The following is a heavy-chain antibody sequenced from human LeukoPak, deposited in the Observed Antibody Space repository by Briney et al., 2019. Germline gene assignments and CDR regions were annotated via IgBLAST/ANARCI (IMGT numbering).Heavy chain of an antibody. CDR3: AKEEFPDAFDI. V-gene: IGHV3-9*01. CDR2: ISWNSGSI. D-gene: IGHD2-21*01. CDR1: GFTFDDYA. J-gene: IGHJ3*02. Sequence: GRSLRLSCAASGFTFDDYAMHWVWQAPGKGLEWVSGISWNSGSIGYADSVKGRFTISRDNAKNSLYLQMNSLRAEDTALYYCAKEEFPDAFDIWGQGTMVTVSS.